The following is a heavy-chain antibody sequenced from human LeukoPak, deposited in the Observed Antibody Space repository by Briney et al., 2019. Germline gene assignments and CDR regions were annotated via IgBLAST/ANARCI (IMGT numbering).Heavy chain of an antibody. CDR3: ARNTGTWIQLWQSEHFDY. CDR1: GYTFTSYG. Sequence: ASVKVSCKASGYTFTSYGISWVRQAPGQGLEWMGWISAYNGNTNYAQKLQGRVTMTTDTSTSTAYMELRSLRSDDTAVYYCARNTGTWIQLWQSEHFDYWSQGTLVTVSS. J-gene: IGHJ4*02. CDR2: ISAYNGNT. V-gene: IGHV1-18*01. D-gene: IGHD5-18*01.